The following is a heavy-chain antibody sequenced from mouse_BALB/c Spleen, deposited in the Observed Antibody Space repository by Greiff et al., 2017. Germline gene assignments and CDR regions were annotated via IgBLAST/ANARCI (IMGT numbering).Heavy chain of an antibody. Sequence: VQLKESGAELVKPGASVKLSCTASGFNIKDTYMHWVKQRPEQGLEWIGRIDPANGNTKYDPKFQGKATITADTSSNTAYLQLSSLTSEDTAVYYCASSRGGFAYWGQGTLVTVSA. J-gene: IGHJ3*01. CDR3: ASSRGGFAY. V-gene: IGHV14-3*02. CDR2: IDPANGNT. CDR1: GFNIKDTY.